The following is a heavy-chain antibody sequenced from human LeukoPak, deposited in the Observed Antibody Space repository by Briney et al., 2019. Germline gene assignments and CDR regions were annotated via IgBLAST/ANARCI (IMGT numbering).Heavy chain of an antibody. CDR2: INPNSGGT. J-gene: IGHJ4*02. CDR3: ARAMVRGVIIITAFDY. V-gene: IGHV1-2*02. Sequence: ASVKVSCKASGYTFTGYYMHWVRRAPGQGLEWMGWINPNSGGTNYAQKFQGRVTMTRDTSISTAYMELSRLRSDDTAVYYCARAMVRGVIIITAFDYWGQGTLVTVSS. CDR1: GYTFTGYY. D-gene: IGHD3-10*01.